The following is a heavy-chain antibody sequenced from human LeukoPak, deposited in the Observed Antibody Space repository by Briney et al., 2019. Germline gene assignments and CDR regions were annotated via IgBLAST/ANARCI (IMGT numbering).Heavy chain of an antibody. CDR2: ISGSGGST. J-gene: IGHJ4*02. V-gene: IGHV3-23*01. CDR1: GSTFSSYA. Sequence: GGPLRLSCAASGSTFSSYAMSWVRQAPGKGLEWVSAISGSGGSTYYADSVKGRFTISRDNSKNTLYLQMNSLRAEDTAVYYCAKAPMVRGVMYFDYWGQGTLVTVSS. D-gene: IGHD3-10*01. CDR3: AKAPMVRGVMYFDY.